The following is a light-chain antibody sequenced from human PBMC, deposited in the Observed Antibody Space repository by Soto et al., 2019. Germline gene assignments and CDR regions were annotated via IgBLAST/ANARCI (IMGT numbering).Light chain of an antibody. CDR3: CSYAGNSTFVV. J-gene: IGLJ2*01. CDR2: EVT. Sequence: QSALTQPASVSGSPGQSITISCTGTSSDVGSYNLVSWYRQHPGKAPKLMIYEVTKRPSGISNRFSGSKSGNTASLTISGLQAEDEADYYCCSYAGNSTFVVFGGGTKLTVL. CDR1: SSDVGSYNL. V-gene: IGLV2-23*02.